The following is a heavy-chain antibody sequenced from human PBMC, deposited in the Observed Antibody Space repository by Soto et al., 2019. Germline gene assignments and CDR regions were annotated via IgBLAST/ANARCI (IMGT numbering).Heavy chain of an antibody. J-gene: IGHJ6*02. CDR1: GFTLDDYT. V-gene: IGHV3-43*01. CDR3: AKDSLVGDYYGMDV. CDR2: ISWDGGST. D-gene: IGHD3-10*01. Sequence: QPGGSLRLSCAASGFTLDDYTMHWVRQAPGKGLEWVSLISWDGGSTYYADSVKGRFTISRDNSKNSLYLQMNSLRTEDTALYYCAKDSLVGDYYGMDVWGQGTTVTVSS.